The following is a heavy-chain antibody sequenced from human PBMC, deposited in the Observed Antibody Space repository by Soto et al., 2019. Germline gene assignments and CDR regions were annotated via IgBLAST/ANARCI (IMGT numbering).Heavy chain of an antibody. CDR3: SRDDSDWFLN. D-gene: IGHD3-9*01. V-gene: IGHV3-23*01. CDR2: LSGSGNYT. CDR1: GFTFNNYA. J-gene: IGHJ4*02. Sequence: GGSLRLSCAASGFTFNNYAFSWVRQAPGKGLEWVSGLSGSGNYTYYSVSVKGRFTISRDNSNNMVYLQMNSLGAEDTAVYYCSRDDSDWFLNWGRGTLVTVSS.